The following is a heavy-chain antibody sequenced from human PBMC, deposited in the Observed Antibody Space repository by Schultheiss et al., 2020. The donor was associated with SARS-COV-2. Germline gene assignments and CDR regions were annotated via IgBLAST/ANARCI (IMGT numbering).Heavy chain of an antibody. J-gene: IGHJ3*02. CDR2: IWYDGSNK. V-gene: IGHV3-33*08. D-gene: IGHD3-16*02. CDR3: ARDLNVWGSYRSFAFDI. CDR1: GFTFSSYA. Sequence: GGSLRLSCAASGFTFSSYAMSWVRQAPGKGLEWVAVIWYDGSNKYYADSVKGRFTISRENAKNSLYLQMNSLRAGDTAVYYCARDLNVWGSYRSFAFDIWGQGTMVTVSS.